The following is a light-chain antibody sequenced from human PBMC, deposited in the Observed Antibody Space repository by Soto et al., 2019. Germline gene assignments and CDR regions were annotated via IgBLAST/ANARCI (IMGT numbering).Light chain of an antibody. J-gene: IGLJ2*01. V-gene: IGLV2-14*01. CDR3: SSRTTNTTVV. CDR2: EVD. Sequence: QSALTQPASVSGSPGQSISISCTGSSSDVGAYNYVAWYQQKPGKAPKLLIYEVDNRPSGISHRFSGSKSGNTASLTISGLQTEDEADYYCSSRTTNTTVVFGGGTQLTVL. CDR1: SSDVGAYNY.